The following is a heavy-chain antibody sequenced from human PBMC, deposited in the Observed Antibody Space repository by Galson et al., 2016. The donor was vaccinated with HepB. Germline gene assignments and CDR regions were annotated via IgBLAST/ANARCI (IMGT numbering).Heavy chain of an antibody. J-gene: IGHJ5*02. CDR1: GFKFSDYY. CDR3: AKIREGGP. CDR2: ISSSGSTR. D-gene: IGHD3-16*01. Sequence: SLRLSCAVSGFKFSDYYMSWIRQAPGKGLQWVSYISSSGSTRYYADSLKGRFTISRDNANNLLYLQMNSLRAEDTAVYYCAKIREGGPWGQGTLVTVSS. V-gene: IGHV3-11*04.